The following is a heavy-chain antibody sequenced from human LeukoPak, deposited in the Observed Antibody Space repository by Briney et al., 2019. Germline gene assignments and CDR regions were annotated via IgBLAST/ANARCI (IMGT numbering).Heavy chain of an antibody. V-gene: IGHV4-30-2*01. D-gene: IGHD3-9*01. CDR1: GGSISSGGYY. CDR2: IYHSGST. CDR3: ARVPGGLTGSDY. J-gene: IGHJ4*02. Sequence: PSETPSLTCTVSGGSISSGGYYWSWIRQPPGKGLEWIGYIYHSGSTNYNPSLKSRVTISVDKSKNQFSLKLSSVTAADTAVYYCARVPGGLTGSDYWGQGTLVTVSS.